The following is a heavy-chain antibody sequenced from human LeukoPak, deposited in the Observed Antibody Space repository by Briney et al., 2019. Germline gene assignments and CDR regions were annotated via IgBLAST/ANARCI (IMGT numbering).Heavy chain of an antibody. CDR3: ARGLSYGSGTSPANWFDP. CDR1: GFTSSYFD. CDR2: ICYDGSNK. Sequence: GGSLRLSCAASGFTSSYFDMHWVRQDPGKGLEWVATICYDGSNKSYADSVKGRFTISRDNSKKTLHLHMNSLRTEDTAVYYCARGLSYGSGTSPANWFDPWGQGTLVTVSS. J-gene: IGHJ5*02. D-gene: IGHD3-10*01. V-gene: IGHV3-33*01.